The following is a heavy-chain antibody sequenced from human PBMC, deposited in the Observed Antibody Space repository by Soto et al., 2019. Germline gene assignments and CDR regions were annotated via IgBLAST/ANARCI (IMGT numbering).Heavy chain of an antibody. Sequence: PGGSLRLSCSASGFNFRVYWMHWVRQAPGKGLVWVSRISNDGKTATYADSVEGRFTVSRDNTNNMVYLQLNSLTADDTGVYFCARGGSWFDFWGQGAVVTV. D-gene: IGHD6-13*01. V-gene: IGHV3-74*01. CDR3: ARGGSWFDF. J-gene: IGHJ4*02. CDR1: GFNFRVYW. CDR2: ISNDGKTA.